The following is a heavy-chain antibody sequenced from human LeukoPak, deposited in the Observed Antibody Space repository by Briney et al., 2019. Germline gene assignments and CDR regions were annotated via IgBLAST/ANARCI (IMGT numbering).Heavy chain of an antibody. CDR3: ARAYSYGYDY. J-gene: IGHJ4*02. Sequence: GSLRLSCAASGFTFSSYGMHWVRQAPGKGLEWVANIKQDGSEKYYVDSVKGRFTISRDNAKNSLYLQMNSLRAEDTAVYYCARAYSYGYDYWGQGTLVTVSS. D-gene: IGHD5-18*01. CDR2: IKQDGSEK. CDR1: GFTFSSYG. V-gene: IGHV3-7*01.